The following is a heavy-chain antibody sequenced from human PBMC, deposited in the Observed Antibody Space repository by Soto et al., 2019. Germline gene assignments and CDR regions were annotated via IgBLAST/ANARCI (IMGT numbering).Heavy chain of an antibody. CDR3: ARGFDYYGSGSYYPSRYYYYGMDV. Sequence: QVQLVQSGAEVKKPGSSVKVSCKASGGTFSSYAISWVRQAPGQGLEWMGGIIPIFGTANYAQKFQGRVTMTADESTSTAYMELSSLRSEDTAVYYCARGFDYYGSGSYYPSRYYYYGMDVWGQGTTVTVSS. J-gene: IGHJ6*02. D-gene: IGHD3-10*01. V-gene: IGHV1-69*12. CDR1: GGTFSSYA. CDR2: IIPIFGTA.